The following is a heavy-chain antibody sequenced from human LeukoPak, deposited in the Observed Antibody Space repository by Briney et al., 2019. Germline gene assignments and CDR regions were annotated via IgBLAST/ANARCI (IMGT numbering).Heavy chain of an antibody. Sequence: GRSLRLSCTASGFSFGDHTMSWFRQAPGKGLEWVGFITSKAYGGTTEYAASVKGRFTISRDDSKSIAYLQMNSLKTEDQGVYYCTRGGHGYLDYWGQGTLVTVSS. CDR3: TRGGHGYLDY. CDR1: GFSFGDHT. CDR2: ITSKAYGGTT. D-gene: IGHD3-10*01. V-gene: IGHV3-49*03. J-gene: IGHJ4*02.